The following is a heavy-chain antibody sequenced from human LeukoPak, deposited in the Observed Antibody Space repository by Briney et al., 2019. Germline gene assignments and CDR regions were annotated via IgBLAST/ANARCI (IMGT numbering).Heavy chain of an antibody. D-gene: IGHD1-26*01. Sequence: SGTLSLTCAVYGGSFSDYYWSWIRQPPGKGLEWIGEINHSGSTNYNPSLKSRVTISVDTSKNQFSLKLSSVTAADTAVYYCARAHYYHSNPHYYFDYWGQGTLVTVSS. CDR1: GGSFSDYY. V-gene: IGHV4-34*01. CDR3: ARAHYYHSNPHYYFDY. CDR2: INHSGST. J-gene: IGHJ4*02.